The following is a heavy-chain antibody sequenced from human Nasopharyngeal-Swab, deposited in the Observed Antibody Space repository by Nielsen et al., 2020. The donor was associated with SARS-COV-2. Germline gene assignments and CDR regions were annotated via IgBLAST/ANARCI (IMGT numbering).Heavy chain of an antibody. D-gene: IGHD4-11*01. CDR1: GFTFDDYA. J-gene: IGHJ4*02. CDR3: AKDREYSNYVVDY. CDR2: ISSSSSYI. V-gene: IGHV3-21*04. Sequence: GESLKISCAASGFTFDDYAMHWVRQAPGKGLEWVSSISSSSSYIYYADSVKGRFTISRDNAKNSLYLQMNSLRAEDTAVYYCAKDREYSNYVVDYWGQGTLVTVSS.